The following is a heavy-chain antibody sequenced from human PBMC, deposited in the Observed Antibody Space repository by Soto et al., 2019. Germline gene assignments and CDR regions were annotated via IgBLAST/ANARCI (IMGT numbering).Heavy chain of an antibody. V-gene: IGHV3-30*18. J-gene: IGHJ4*02. CDR1: GFTFSSYS. CDR2: ISYDGSNK. D-gene: IGHD3-16*01. Sequence: GGSLRLSCADSGFTFSSYSMNWVRQAPGKGLEWVAVISYDGSNKYYADSVKGRFTISRDNSKNTLYLQMNSLRAEDTAVYYCAKDGGWLQALAYYFDYWGQGTLVTVSS. CDR3: AKDGGWLQALAYYFDY.